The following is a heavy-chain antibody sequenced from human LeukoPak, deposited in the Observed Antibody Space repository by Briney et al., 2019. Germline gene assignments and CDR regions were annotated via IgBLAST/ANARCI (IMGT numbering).Heavy chain of an antibody. Sequence: SETLSLTCTVSGYSISRGYYWGWIRQPPGKGLEWIGTIYHSGSTYYTSSLKSRVTISVDTSRNQFSLKLTSVTTADTAVYYCARAPGDPGYYYYYMDVWGKGTTVTVSS. D-gene: IGHD2-21*02. CDR1: GYSISRGYY. V-gene: IGHV4-38-2*02. CDR3: ARAPGDPGYYYYYMDV. J-gene: IGHJ6*03. CDR2: IYHSGST.